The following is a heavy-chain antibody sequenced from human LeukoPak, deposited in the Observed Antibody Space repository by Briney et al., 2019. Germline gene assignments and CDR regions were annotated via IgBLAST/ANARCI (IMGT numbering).Heavy chain of an antibody. J-gene: IGHJ4*02. V-gene: IGHV4-34*01. CDR1: GGSFSGYY. Sequence: PSETLSLTCAVYGGSFSGYYWSWIRQPPGKGLEWIGEINHSGSTNYNPSLKSRVTISVDTSKNQFSLKLSSVTAADTAVYYCARGRGKYTIFGVVTGYFDYWGQGTLVTVSS. D-gene: IGHD3-3*01. CDR2: INHSGST. CDR3: ARGRGKYTIFGVVTGYFDY.